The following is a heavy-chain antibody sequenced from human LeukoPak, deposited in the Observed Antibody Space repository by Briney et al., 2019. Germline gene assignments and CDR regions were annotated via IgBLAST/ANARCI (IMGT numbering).Heavy chain of an antibody. Sequence: SGTLSLTCAVSGGSISSGGYYWSWIRQHPGKGLEWIGYIYYSGSTYYNPSLKSRVTISVDTSKNQFSLKLSSVTAADTAVYYCARAPAVIAPNWFDPWGQGTLVTVSS. CDR3: ARAPAVIAPNWFDP. J-gene: IGHJ5*02. CDR1: GGSISSGGYY. D-gene: IGHD3-10*01. CDR2: IYYSGST. V-gene: IGHV4-31*11.